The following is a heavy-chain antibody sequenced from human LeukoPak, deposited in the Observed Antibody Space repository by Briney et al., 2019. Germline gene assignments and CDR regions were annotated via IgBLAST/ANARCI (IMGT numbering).Heavy chain of an antibody. CDR3: ARVGYSGYDYDY. V-gene: IGHV3-23*01. J-gene: IGHJ4*02. Sequence: GGSLRLSCAASGFTFSSSEMNWVRQAPGKGLEWVSVISGSGDSTYYADSVEGRCTISRDNSKDALYLQMNSLRAEDTAVYYCARVGYSGYDYDYWGQGTLVTVSS. CDR2: ISGSGDST. D-gene: IGHD5-12*01. CDR1: GFTFSSSE.